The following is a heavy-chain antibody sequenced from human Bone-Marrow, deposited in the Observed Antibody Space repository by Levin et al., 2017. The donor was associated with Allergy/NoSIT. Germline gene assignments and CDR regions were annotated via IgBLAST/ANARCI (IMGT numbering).Heavy chain of an antibody. D-gene: IGHD2-8*01. CDR3: ARGQNAQYRDDAFDI. CDR2: VYYTGGV. J-gene: IGHJ3*02. Sequence: SETLSLTCAVSGGSISGGGYPWTWIRQPPGGGLEWLGYVYYTGGVYYNPALKSRVSISLDKTKNSFSLQLTSATAADTAIYFCARGQNAQYRDDAFDIWGQGTMVTVSP. V-gene: IGHV4-30-2*01. CDR1: GGSISGGGYP.